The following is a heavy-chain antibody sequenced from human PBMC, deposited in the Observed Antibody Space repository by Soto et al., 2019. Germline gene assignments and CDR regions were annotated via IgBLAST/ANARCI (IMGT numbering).Heavy chain of an antibody. CDR3: ARVYSSGWYEGVY. V-gene: IGHV3-30-3*01. Sequence: SGGGVVQPGRSLRLSCAASGFTFSSYAMHWVRQAPGKGLEWVAVISYDGSNKYYADSVKGRFTISRDNSKNTLYLQMNSLRAEDTAVYYCARVYSSGWYEGVYWGQGTLVTVSS. D-gene: IGHD6-19*01. CDR1: GFTFSSYA. CDR2: ISYDGSNK. J-gene: IGHJ4*02.